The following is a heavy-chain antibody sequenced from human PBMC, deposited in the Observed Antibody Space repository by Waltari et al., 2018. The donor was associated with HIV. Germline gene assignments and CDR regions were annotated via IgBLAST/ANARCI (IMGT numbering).Heavy chain of an antibody. CDR2: VRHDGSA. D-gene: IGHD2-2*02. J-gene: IGHJ2*01. V-gene: IGHV4-34*01. CDR3: ARGSLYFRAWYFDL. CDR1: GGSLSTYY. Sequence: QVQLQQSGAGLLVPSETLSLTCAVSGGSLSTYYWSWIRQPPGKGLEWIGEVRHDGSANYNPSLKSRIARSVDTSRNHFSLNLTSVTAADTAMYFCARGSLYFRAWYFDLWGRGSLITVSS.